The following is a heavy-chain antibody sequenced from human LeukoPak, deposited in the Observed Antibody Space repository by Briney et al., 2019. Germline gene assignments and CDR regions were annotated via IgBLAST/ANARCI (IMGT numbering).Heavy chain of an antibody. J-gene: IGHJ3*02. Sequence: ASVKVSCKASGYTFTGYYMHWVRQAPGQGLEWMGRINPNSGGTNYVQKFQGRVTMTRDTSISTAYMELSRLRSDDTAVYYCARAGVWDYSDSSGYHNGAFGIWGQGTMVTVSS. D-gene: IGHD3-22*01. CDR2: INPNSGGT. V-gene: IGHV1-2*02. CDR3: ARAGVWDYSDSSGYHNGAFGI. CDR1: GYTFTGYY.